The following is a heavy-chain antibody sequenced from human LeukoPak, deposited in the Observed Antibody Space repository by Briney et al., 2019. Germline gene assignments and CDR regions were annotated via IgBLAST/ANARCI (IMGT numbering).Heavy chain of an antibody. CDR3: ARGDYYDSTDYYYKAFDI. CDR2: IYTSGST. Sequence: SETLSLTCTVSGGSISSYYWSWIRQPAGKGLEWIGRIYTSGSTNYNPSLKSRVTMSVDTSKNQFSLNLSSATAADTAVYYCARGDYYDSTDYYYKAFDIWGQGTMVIVSS. J-gene: IGHJ3*02. D-gene: IGHD3-22*01. CDR1: GGSISSYY. V-gene: IGHV4-4*07.